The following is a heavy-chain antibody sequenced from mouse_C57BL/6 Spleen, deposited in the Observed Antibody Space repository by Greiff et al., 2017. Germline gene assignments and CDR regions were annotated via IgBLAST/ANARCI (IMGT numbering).Heavy chain of an antibody. CDR1: GFTFSDYG. Sequence: EVQRVESGGGLVKPGGSLKLSCAASGFTFSDYGMHWVRQAPEKGLEWVAYISSGSSTIYYADTVKGRFTISRDNAKNTLFLQMTSLRSEDTAMYYCAVYYYGSNWYFDVWGTGTTVTVSS. CDR2: ISSGSSTI. J-gene: IGHJ1*03. D-gene: IGHD1-1*01. V-gene: IGHV5-17*01. CDR3: AVYYYGSNWYFDV.